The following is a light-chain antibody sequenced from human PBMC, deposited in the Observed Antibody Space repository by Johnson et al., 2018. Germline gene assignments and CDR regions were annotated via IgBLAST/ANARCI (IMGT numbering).Light chain of an antibody. Sequence: QSVFTQPPSVSAAPGQKVTISCSGSSSNIGNNYVSWYQQLPGTAPKLLIYENNKRPSGIPDRFSGSKSGTSATLGITGLQTGDEADYYCGTWDSSLSAGNVFVTGTKVTVL. CDR1: SSNIGNNY. V-gene: IGLV1-51*02. CDR2: ENN. CDR3: GTWDSSLSAGNV. J-gene: IGLJ1*01.